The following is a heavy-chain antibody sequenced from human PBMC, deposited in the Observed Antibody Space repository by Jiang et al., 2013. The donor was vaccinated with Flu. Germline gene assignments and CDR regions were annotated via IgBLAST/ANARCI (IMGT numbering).Heavy chain of an antibody. CDR1: GFTFSSYW. CDR3: GRDHNWVVADY. D-gene: IGHD2-15*01. Sequence: VQLVESGGDLVQPGGSLRLSCAASGFTFSSYWMSWVRQPPGKGLEWLANIKPDGSDEYYVDSVKGRFTISRDNAKNSLYLQMNSLKDDDTAVYYCGRDHNWVVADYWGQGTLVTVSS. V-gene: IGHV3-7*03. CDR2: IKPDGSDE. J-gene: IGHJ4*02.